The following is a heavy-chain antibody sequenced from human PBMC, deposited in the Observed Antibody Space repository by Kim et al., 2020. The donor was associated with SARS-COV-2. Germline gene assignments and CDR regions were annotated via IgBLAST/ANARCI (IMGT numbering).Heavy chain of an antibody. CDR2: IRNNGSPI. Sequence: GGSLRLSCAASGFTFSTYGMNWVRQAPGKGLEWVSNIRNNGSPIHYVDSVKGRFTISRDNAKNSLYLQMDSLRAEDTAVYYCAREPTVW. CDR1: GFTFSTYG. J-gene: IGHJ6*01. V-gene: IGHV3-7*01. CDR3: AREPTV.